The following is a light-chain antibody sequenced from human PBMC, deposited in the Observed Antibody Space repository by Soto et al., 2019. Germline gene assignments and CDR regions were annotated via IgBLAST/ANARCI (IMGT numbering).Light chain of an antibody. J-gene: IGLJ1*01. CDR2: DVS. CDR1: SSDVGGYDY. Sequence: QSALTQPRSVSGSPGQSVTISCTGTSSDVGGYDYVSWFQQHPGKAPKLMIYDVSKRPSGVPDRFSGSKSGDTASLTISGLPAEDEADYYCCSYAGSYTYVFGVGTKLTV. V-gene: IGLV2-11*01. CDR3: CSYAGSYTYV.